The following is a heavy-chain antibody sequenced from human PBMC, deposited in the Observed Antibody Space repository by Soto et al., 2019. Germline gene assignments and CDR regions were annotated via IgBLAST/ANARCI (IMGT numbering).Heavy chain of an antibody. CDR2: ISYDGSNK. J-gene: IGHJ4*02. CDR1: GFTFSSYG. Sequence: PGGSLRLSCSASGFTFSSYGMHWVRQAPGKGLEWVAVISYDGSNKYYADSVKGRFTISRDNSKNTLYLQMNSLRAEDTAVYYCAKDSSSSPGDYWVQGTLVTVSS. V-gene: IGHV3-30*18. CDR3: AKDSSSSPGDY. D-gene: IGHD6-6*01.